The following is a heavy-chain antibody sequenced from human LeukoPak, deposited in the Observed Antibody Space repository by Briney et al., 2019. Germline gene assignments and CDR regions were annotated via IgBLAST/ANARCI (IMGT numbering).Heavy chain of an antibody. J-gene: IGHJ3*02. Sequence: SGGSLRLSCAASGFTFSSYWMSWVRQAPGKGLEWVANIKQDGSEKYYVDSVKGRFTISRDNAKNSLYLQMNSLRAEDTAVYYCARDSVDIVVAKGAFDIWGQGTMVTVSS. D-gene: IGHD2-15*01. CDR3: ARDSVDIVVAKGAFDI. CDR2: IKQDGSEK. CDR1: GFTFSSYW. V-gene: IGHV3-7*01.